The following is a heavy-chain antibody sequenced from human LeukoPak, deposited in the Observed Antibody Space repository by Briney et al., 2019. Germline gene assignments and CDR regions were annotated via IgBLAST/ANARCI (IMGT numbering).Heavy chain of an antibody. V-gene: IGHV3-43*02. Sequence: GGSLRLSCAASGFTFDEHDMYWVRQVPGKGLEWVCLISKDGGNKHYADSVKGRFSISRDNNRNSLSLQMNSLRSEDTALYFCAKRSGAPNNFDYCGQGALVTVSS. CDR1: GFTFDEHD. CDR2: ISKDGGNK. CDR3: AKRSGAPNNFDY. J-gene: IGHJ4*02. D-gene: IGHD1-1*01.